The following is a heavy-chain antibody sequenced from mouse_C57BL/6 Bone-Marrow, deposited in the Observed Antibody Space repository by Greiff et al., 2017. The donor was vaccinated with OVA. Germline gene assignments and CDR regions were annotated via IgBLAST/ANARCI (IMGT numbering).Heavy chain of an antibody. CDR1: GYTFTSYW. CDR3: ARGGTVVGPPWFAY. D-gene: IGHD1-1*01. Sequence: VQLQQPGAELVKPGASVKLSCKASGYTFTSYWMHWVKQRPGQGLEWIGMIHPNSGSTNYNEKFKSKATLTVDKSSSTAYMQLSSLTSEDSAVYYCARGGTVVGPPWFAYWGQGTLVTVSA. V-gene: IGHV1-64*01. J-gene: IGHJ3*01. CDR2: IHPNSGST.